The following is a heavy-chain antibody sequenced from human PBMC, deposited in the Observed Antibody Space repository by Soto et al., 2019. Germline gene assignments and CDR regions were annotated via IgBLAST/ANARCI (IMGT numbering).Heavy chain of an antibody. CDR3: ARDSGGAIVVVPAAYGMDV. D-gene: IGHD2-2*01. V-gene: IGHV1-2*04. CDR2: INLNSGGT. J-gene: IGHJ6*02. CDR1: GYTFTDYY. Sequence: GASVKVSCKASGYTFTDYYMHWVRQAPGQGLEWMGWINLNSGGTQYAQNFQGWVTMTRDTSISTAYMEVSRLRSDDTAVYYCARDSGGAIVVVPAAYGMDVCGQGTTVTVSS.